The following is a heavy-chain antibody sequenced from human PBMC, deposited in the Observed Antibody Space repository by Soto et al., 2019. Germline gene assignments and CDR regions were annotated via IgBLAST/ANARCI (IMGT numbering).Heavy chain of an antibody. Sequence: QLQESGPGLVKPSETLSLTCTVSVAAMSSYYWSWLRQYPGKGLEWFGYIYNSGTTDYNPSLKSRVTISVERSNFQFSLKLTSVTAADTAVYYCATDSTGYYSDAFDVWGQGARVIVSS. CDR2: IYNSGTT. V-gene: IGHV4-59*01. J-gene: IGHJ3*01. D-gene: IGHD3-22*01. CDR1: VAAMSSYY. CDR3: ATDSTGYYSDAFDV.